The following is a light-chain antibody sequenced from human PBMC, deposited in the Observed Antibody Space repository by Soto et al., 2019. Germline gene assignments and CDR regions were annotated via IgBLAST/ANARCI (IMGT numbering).Light chain of an antibody. CDR2: DAS. J-gene: IGKJ1*01. CDR1: QSVSSW. Sequence: IQMTQSPSTLSASVGDRVTITCRASQSVSSWLAWYQQKPGKVPKLLIYDASTLESGVPSTFGGSGSGTEFTLTISSLQPEDFATYYCLQYNGYYRTFGQGTKVEIK. CDR3: LQYNGYYRT. V-gene: IGKV1-5*01.